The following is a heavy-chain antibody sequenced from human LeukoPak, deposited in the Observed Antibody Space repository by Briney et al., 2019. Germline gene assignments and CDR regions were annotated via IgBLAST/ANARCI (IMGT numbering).Heavy chain of an antibody. CDR3: ARCLGFGMVWGVIVDNWFDP. J-gene: IGHJ5*02. CDR1: GGTFSSYT. V-gene: IGHV1-69*02. Sequence: SVKVSCKASGGTFSSYTISWVRQAPGQGLEWMGRIIPILGIANYAQKFQGRVTITADKSTSTAYMELSSLRSEDTAVYYCARCLGFGMVWGVIVDNWFDPWGQGTLVTVSS. D-gene: IGHD3-10*01. CDR2: IIPILGIA.